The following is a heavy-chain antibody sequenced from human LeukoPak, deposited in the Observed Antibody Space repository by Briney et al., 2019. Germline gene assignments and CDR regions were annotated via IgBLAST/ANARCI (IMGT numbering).Heavy chain of an antibody. CDR3: ARGYYGSGSRTWFDP. J-gene: IGHJ5*02. CDR2: MNPNSGNT. D-gene: IGHD3-10*01. Sequence: ASVKVSSKASGYTFTSYDINWVRQAPGQGLEWMGWMNPNSGNTGYAQKFQGRVTMTKNTSISTAYMELSSLRSEDTDVYYCARGYYGSGSRTWFDPWGQGTMVTVSS. V-gene: IGHV1-8*01. CDR1: GYTFTSYD.